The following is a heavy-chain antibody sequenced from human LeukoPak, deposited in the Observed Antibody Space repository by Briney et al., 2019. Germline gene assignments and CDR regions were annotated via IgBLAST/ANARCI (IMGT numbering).Heavy chain of an antibody. CDR1: GLTFNSHS. CDR2: VSTNGDVT. D-gene: IGHD3-10*01. Sequence: GGSLRLSCVASGLTFNSHSMSWVRQAPGMGLEWVSVVSTNGDVTFYADSVKGRFTISRDNSKNTLFLQMNGLRAEDTAVYYCTKLSLSGRSQSADYWGQGTLVTVSS. CDR3: TKLSLSGRSQSADY. V-gene: IGHV3-23*01. J-gene: IGHJ4*02.